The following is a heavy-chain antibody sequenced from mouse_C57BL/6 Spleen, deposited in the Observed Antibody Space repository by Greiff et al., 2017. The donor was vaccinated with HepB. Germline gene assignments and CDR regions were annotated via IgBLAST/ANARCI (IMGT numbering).Heavy chain of an antibody. CDR2: ISSGGSYT. V-gene: IGHV5-6*02. J-gene: IGHJ3*01. CDR3: ARHLDYDLAWFAY. CDR1: GFTFSSYG. Sequence: EVKLVESGGDLVKPGGSLKLSCAASGFTFSSYGMSWVRQTPDKRLEWVATISSGGSYTYYPDSVKGRFTISRDNAKNTLYLQMSSLKSEDTAMYYCARHLDYDLAWFAYWGQGTLVTVSA. D-gene: IGHD2-4*01.